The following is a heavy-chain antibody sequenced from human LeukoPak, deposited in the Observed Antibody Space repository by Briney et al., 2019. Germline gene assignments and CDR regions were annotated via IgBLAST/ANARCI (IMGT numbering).Heavy chain of an antibody. D-gene: IGHD6-13*01. CDR1: GGTFSSYA. Sequence: ASVKVSCKASGGTFSSYAICWVRQAPGQGLEWGGGIIPIFGTANNAQKFEGRVTITADKSTSTAYMELSSLRSEDTAVYYWASLLTAAAGTRPLWGQGTLVTVSS. V-gene: IGHV1-69*06. J-gene: IGHJ4*02. CDR3: ASLLTAAAGTRPL. CDR2: IIPIFGTA.